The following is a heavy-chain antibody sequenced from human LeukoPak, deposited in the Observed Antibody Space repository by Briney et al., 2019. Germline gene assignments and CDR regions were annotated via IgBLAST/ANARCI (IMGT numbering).Heavy chain of an antibody. J-gene: IGHJ4*02. V-gene: IGHV3-23*01. CDR2: ITGSGDNT. Sequence: GGSLRLSCAASGFTFSNYAMRWVRQAPGKRLECVSRITGSGDNTYYADSVEGRFTISRDNSKNMVYLQMNSLRAEDTAVYYCAKVARGGGYDSHFDYWGQGTLVTVSS. D-gene: IGHD5-12*01. CDR1: GFTFSNYA. CDR3: AKVARGGGYDSHFDY.